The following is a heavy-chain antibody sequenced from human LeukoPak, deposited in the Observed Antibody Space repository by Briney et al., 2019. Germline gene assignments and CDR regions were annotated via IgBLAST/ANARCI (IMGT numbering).Heavy chain of an antibody. CDR2: INPNSGGT. CDR1: GYTFTVHH. CDR3: AQYYYDSSGYFSGNDY. D-gene: IGHD3-22*01. V-gene: IGHV1-2*02. Sequence: ASVKVSCKASGYTFTVHHIQWVRQAPGQGLEWMGWINPNSGGTNYAQKFQGRVTMTRDTSISTAYMELSRLRSDDTAVYYCAQYYYDSSGYFSGNDYWGQGTLVTVSS. J-gene: IGHJ4*02.